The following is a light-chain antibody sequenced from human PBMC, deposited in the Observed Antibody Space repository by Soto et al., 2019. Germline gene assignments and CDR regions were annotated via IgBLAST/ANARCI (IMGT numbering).Light chain of an antibody. CDR2: DAS. CDR1: QSVSTY. J-gene: IGKJ1*01. Sequence: EIVLTQSPATLSLSPGERATLSCRASQSVSTYLAWYQQKPGQAPRLLIYDASTRATGIPARFSGSGFGTDFTLTISSLEPEDFAVYYCQQRGNWPRTFGQGTKVEIK. CDR3: QQRGNWPRT. V-gene: IGKV3-11*01.